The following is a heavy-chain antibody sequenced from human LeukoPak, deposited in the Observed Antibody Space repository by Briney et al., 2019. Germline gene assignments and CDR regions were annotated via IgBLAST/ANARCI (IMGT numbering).Heavy chain of an antibody. CDR3: ARDKAGGRIVVVPACFDY. CDR2: INWNGGST. J-gene: IGHJ4*02. CDR1: GFTFDDYG. V-gene: IGHV3-20*04. Sequence: GGSLRLSCAASGFTFDDYGMSWVRQAPGKGLEWASDINWNGGSTGYADSAKGRFTISRDNAKHSLYLQMNRLRAEDTALYYCARDKAGGRIVVVPACFDYWGQGTLVTVSS. D-gene: IGHD2-2*01.